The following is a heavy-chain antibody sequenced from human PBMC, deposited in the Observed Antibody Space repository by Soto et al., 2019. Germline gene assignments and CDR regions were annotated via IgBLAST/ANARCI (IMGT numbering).Heavy chain of an antibody. Sequence: ASVKVSCKASGNTSTSYDINWVRQATGHGLEWMGWINPNSGNIGYAQKFQGRVTMTRDTAIRTAYMEVSRLRSDDTAVYYCARGRASGSYYLLDYWGQGTLVTVSS. J-gene: IGHJ4*02. D-gene: IGHD3-10*01. V-gene: IGHV1-8*01. CDR1: GNTSTSYD. CDR2: INPNSGNI. CDR3: ARGRASGSYYLLDY.